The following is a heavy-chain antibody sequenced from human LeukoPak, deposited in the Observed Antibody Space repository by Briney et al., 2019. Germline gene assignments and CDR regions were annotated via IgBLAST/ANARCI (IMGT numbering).Heavy chain of an antibody. CDR2: ISSSGSTI. J-gene: IGHJ4*02. CDR1: VLTFNSHE. V-gene: IGHV3-48*03. Sequence: GGSLRLSCAASVLTFNSHEVHWVRQAPGKGLEWVSYISSSGSTIHYADSVKGRFTISRDNAENSLYLQMNSLRAEDTAVYYCARESRYDGSGTFDYWDQGTLVTVSS. CDR3: ARESRYDGSGTFDY. D-gene: IGHD3-22*01.